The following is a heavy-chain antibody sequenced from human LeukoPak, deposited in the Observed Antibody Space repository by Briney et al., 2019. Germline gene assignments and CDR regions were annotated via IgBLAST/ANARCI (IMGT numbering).Heavy chain of an antibody. CDR3: TRTGREDY. Sequence: PGGSLGLSCTASGFTLGDYTMTWVRQAPGKGLEWVGFIKSKVSGGATEYAASVRGRFSISRDDSKNITYLHMNSLKIEDTAVYYCTRTGREDYWGQGTLVAVSS. D-gene: IGHD3-9*01. J-gene: IGHJ4*02. CDR2: IKSKVSGGAT. CDR1: GFTLGDYT. V-gene: IGHV3-49*04.